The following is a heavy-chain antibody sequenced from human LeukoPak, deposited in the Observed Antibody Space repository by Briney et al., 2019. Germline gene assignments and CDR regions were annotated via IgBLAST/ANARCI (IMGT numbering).Heavy chain of an antibody. D-gene: IGHD3-22*01. CDR2: IWYDGSNK. CDR1: GFTFSSYG. J-gene: IGHJ6*02. V-gene: IGHV3-33*01. Sequence: GRSLRLSCAASGFTFSSYGMHWVRQAPGKGLEWVAVIWYDGSNKYYADSVKGRFTISRDNSKNTLYLQMNSLRAEDTAVYYCARGAYYDSSGYYYELHQYGMTSGAKGPRSPSP. CDR3: ARGAYYDSSGYYYELHQYGMTS.